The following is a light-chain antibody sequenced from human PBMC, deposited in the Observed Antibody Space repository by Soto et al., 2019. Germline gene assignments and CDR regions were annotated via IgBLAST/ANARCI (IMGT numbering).Light chain of an antibody. J-gene: IGKJ1*01. CDR1: QSVLYSSNNKND. CDR3: QQYYSTPRT. CDR2: WAS. Sequence: DIVLTQSPDSLAVSLGERATINCKSSQSVLYSSNNKNDLAWYQQKPGQPPKLLIYWASTRESGVPDRFCGSGSGTDFTLTISSLQAEDVAVYYCQQYYSTPRTFGQGTKVEIK. V-gene: IGKV4-1*01.